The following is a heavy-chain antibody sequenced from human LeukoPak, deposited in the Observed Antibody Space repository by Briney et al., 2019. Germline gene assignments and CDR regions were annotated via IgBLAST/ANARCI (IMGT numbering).Heavy chain of an antibody. CDR3: TRRVSATRWFDP. Sequence: AGGSLRLSCAASGFTFSSYWMSWVRQAPGKGLVWVSRINSDGSTTNYADSVKGRFTISRDNAENTLYLQMNSLRVEDTAVYYCTRRVSATRWFDPWGQGTLVTVSS. D-gene: IGHD2-15*01. V-gene: IGHV3-74*01. J-gene: IGHJ5*02. CDR1: GFTFSSYW. CDR2: INSDGSTT.